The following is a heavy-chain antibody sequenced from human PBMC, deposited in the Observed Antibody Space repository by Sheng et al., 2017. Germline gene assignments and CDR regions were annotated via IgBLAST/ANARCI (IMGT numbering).Heavy chain of an antibody. D-gene: IGHD3-3*01. CDR2: GHRNGAT. Sequence: QLHLQESGPGLVKPSETLSLTCSVSGDSISNDVNWGWFRQPPGKGLEWIGYGHRNGATYYNPSLQSRVTISVDTSKNQFSLKLTSLTAADTAVYHCVKVVKTSGFWTGYPXNPWGQGTLVIVSS. J-gene: IGHJ5*02. CDR3: VKVVKTSGFWTGYPXNP. V-gene: IGHV4-38-2*02. CDR1: GDSISNDVN.